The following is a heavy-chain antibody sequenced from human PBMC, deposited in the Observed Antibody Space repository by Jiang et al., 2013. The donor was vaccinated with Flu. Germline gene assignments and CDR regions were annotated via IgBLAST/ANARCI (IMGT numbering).Heavy chain of an antibody. J-gene: IGHJ4*02. CDR1: GGSISSSSYY. D-gene: IGHD5-18*01. CDR2: IYYSGST. Sequence: GSGLVKPSETLSLTCTVSGGSISSSSYYWGWIRQPPGKGLEWIGSIYYSGSTYYNPSLKSRVTISVDTSKNQFSLKLSSVTAADTAVYYCARPVETAGIEYYFDYWGQGTLVTVSS. CDR3: ARPVETAGIEYYFDY. V-gene: IGHV4-39*01.